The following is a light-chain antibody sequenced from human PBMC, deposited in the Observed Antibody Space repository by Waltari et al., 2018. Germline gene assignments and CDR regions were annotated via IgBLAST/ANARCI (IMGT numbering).Light chain of an antibody. Sequence: IEMTQSPATLSVSPGAIATLSCRASQNVGTKLAWYQQKPGLAPRLLIYDAFTRATGIPARFSGSGSGTEFTLTISSLQSEDLALYHCLQYHYWPPWTFGQGTKVEVK. J-gene: IGKJ1*01. CDR1: QNVGTK. CDR2: DAF. V-gene: IGKV3-15*01. CDR3: LQYHYWPPWT.